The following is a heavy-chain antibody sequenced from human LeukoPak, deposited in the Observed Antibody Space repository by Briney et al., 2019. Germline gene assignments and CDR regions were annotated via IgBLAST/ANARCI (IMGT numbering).Heavy chain of an antibody. CDR3: ARGVVAAPQTFDY. D-gene: IGHD2-15*01. J-gene: IGHJ4*02. CDR2: IYFSGST. CDR1: GASSSSADHY. V-gene: IGHV4-61*08. Sequence: SETLSLTCLVSGASSSSADHYWTWIRQPPGKGLEWVGYIYFSGSTNYNPSLESRVTISVDTSKNQFSLKLSSVTAADTAVYYCARGVVAAPQTFDYWGQGTLVTVSS.